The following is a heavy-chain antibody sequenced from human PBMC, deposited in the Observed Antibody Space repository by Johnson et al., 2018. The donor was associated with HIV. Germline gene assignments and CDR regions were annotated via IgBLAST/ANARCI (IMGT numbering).Heavy chain of an antibody. D-gene: IGHD3-22*01. V-gene: IGHV3-20*04. CDR3: ARATFYYDLSGYLTRPRAFDM. Sequence: VQLVESGGDVVRPGGSLRLSCAASGSTFDDYDMTWVRQPPGKGLEWVSGINWNGGSTGYAESVKGRFTLSRDNAKKSLFLEMNSLRAEDTAFYYCARATFYYDLSGYLTRPRAFDMWGQGTMVTVSS. CDR1: GSTFDDYD. CDR2: INWNGGST. J-gene: IGHJ3*02.